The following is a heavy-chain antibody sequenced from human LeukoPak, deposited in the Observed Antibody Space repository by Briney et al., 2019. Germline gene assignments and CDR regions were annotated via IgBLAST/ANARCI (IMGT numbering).Heavy chain of an antibody. V-gene: IGHV3-48*01. CDR1: GFTFSDYS. Sequence: WGSLRLSCAASGFTFSDYSLDWVRQAPGKGLEWISYIGISSGNTKYADSVKGRFTISGDKAKNSLYLQMNSLRVEDTAVYYCARDYKYAFDNWGQGTLVTVSS. D-gene: IGHD5-24*01. CDR3: ARDYKYAFDN. CDR2: IGISSGNT. J-gene: IGHJ4*02.